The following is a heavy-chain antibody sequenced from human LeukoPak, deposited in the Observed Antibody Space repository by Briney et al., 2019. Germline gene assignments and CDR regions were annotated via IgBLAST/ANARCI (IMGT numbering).Heavy chain of an antibody. CDR1: GDSITTSY. CDR3: ARGRLSPSAFRPFEH. J-gene: IGHJ4*02. V-gene: IGHV4-59*01. D-gene: IGHD2/OR15-2a*01. Sequence: SETLSLTCSVSGDSITTSYWNWIRQPPGQGLEWIGSIFYSGNTKYNPALHSRVTISVDTSKNQFSLEVNSVTAADTAVYYCARGRLSPSAFRPFEHWGRGTLVTVSS. CDR2: IFYSGNT.